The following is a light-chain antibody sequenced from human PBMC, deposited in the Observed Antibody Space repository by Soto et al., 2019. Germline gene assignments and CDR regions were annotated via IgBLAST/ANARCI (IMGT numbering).Light chain of an antibody. CDR1: QSIASY. CDR3: QQSYSAPYT. Sequence: DIQMTQSPSSLSASVGDRVTITCRASQSIASYLNWYQRKPGKAPKILIYAASTLESGVPSRFRGSTSGADFTLTINILQPEDFATYYCQQSYSAPYTFGQGTKLES. V-gene: IGKV1-39*01. J-gene: IGKJ2*01. CDR2: AAS.